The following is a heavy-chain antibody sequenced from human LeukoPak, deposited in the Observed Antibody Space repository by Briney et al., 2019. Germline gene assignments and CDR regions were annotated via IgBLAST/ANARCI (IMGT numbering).Heavy chain of an antibody. J-gene: IGHJ4*02. CDR2: ISGSGGST. V-gene: IGHV3-23*01. CDR1: GFTFSSYA. Sequence: GGSLRLSCAASGFTFSSYAMRWVRQAPGKGLEWVSAISGSGGSTYYADSVKGRFTISRDNSKNTLYLQMNSLRAEDTAVYYCAKARRSGYNYPGYWGQGTLVTVSS. D-gene: IGHD3-22*01. CDR3: AKARRSGYNYPGY.